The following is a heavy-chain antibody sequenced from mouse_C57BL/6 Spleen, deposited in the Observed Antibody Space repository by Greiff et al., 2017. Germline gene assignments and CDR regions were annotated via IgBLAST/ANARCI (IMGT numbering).Heavy chain of an antibody. V-gene: IGHV10-1*01. Sequence: EVKLMESGGGLVQPKGSLKLSCAASGFSFNTYAMNWVRQAPGKGLEWVARIRSKSNNYATYYADSVKDRFTISRDDSESMLYLQMNNLKTEDTAMYYCVSPGYGSSPWFAYWGQGTLVTVSA. J-gene: IGHJ3*01. CDR2: IRSKSNNYAT. CDR1: GFSFNTYA. CDR3: VSPGYGSSPWFAY. D-gene: IGHD1-1*01.